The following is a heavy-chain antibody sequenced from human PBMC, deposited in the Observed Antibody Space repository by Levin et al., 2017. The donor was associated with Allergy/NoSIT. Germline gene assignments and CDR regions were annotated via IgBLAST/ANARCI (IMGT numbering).Heavy chain of an antibody. CDR3: AKGGDYDV. V-gene: IGHV3-30*18. CDR2: IVSDGSRK. D-gene: IGHD4-17*01. J-gene: IGHJ6*04. CDR1: GFTFSTYG. Sequence: LSLTCAASGFTFSTYGLRWVRQAPGKGLEWVALIVSDGSRKFYGDSVKGRFTISRDNSKNTLYLQMNNLRAEDTAVYYCAKGGDYDVWGKGTTVTVSS.